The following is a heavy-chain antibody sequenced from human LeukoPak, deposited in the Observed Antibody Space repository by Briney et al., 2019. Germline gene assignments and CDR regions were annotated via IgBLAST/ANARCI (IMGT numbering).Heavy chain of an antibody. V-gene: IGHV5-51*01. Sequence: GESLKISCKGSGYSFTSYWIGWVRQMPGKGLEWMGIIYPGDSDTRYSPSFQGQVTISVDKSISTAYLQWSSLKASDTAMYYCATYYDILTGPPDAFDIWGQGTMVTVSS. CDR3: ATYYDILTGPPDAFDI. CDR2: IYPGDSDT. J-gene: IGHJ3*02. CDR1: GYSFTSYW. D-gene: IGHD3-9*01.